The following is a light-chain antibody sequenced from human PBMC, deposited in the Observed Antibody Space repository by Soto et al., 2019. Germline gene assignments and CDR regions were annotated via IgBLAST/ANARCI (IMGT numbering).Light chain of an antibody. CDR3: SSYTSSNTLV. V-gene: IGLV2-14*01. CDR2: EVS. J-gene: IGLJ2*01. Sequence: QSPLTQPASVSGSPGQSITISCTGTSSDVGGHNYVSWYQQHPGKAPKLMIYEVSNRPSGISNRFSGSKSGNTASLTISGLQGEDEADYYCSSYTSSNTLVFGGGTKVTVL. CDR1: SSDVGGHNY.